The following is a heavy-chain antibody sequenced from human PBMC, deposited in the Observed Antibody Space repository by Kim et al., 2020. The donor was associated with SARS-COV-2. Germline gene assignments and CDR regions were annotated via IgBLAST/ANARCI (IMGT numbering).Heavy chain of an antibody. CDR3: AKDLSLPGAGAEFDY. Sequence: ADSVKGRFTISRDNSKNTLYLQMNGLRAEDTAVYYCAKDLSLPGAGAEFDYWGQGTLVTVST. V-gene: IGHV3-23*01. D-gene: IGHD6-13*01. J-gene: IGHJ4*02.